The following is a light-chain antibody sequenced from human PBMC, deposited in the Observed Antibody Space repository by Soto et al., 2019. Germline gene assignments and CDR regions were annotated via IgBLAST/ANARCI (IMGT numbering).Light chain of an antibody. V-gene: IGLV1-47*01. Sequence: QSVLTQPPSASGTPGQRVTISCSGTSSNIGSNYVYWYQQLPGVAPKLLIYRNNQRPSGVPDRFSGSKSGTSASLAISGLRSEDEADYYCATRDDRLSGPVFGGGTKLTVL. CDR1: SSNIGSNY. CDR2: RNN. J-gene: IGLJ3*02. CDR3: ATRDDRLSGPV.